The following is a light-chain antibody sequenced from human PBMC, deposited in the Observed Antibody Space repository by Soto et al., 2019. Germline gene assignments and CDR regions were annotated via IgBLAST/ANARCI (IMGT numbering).Light chain of an antibody. V-gene: IGKV1-33*01. J-gene: IGKJ4*01. CDR1: RDIAHY. CDR2: DAS. Sequence: DIQLTQSPSSLSASVGDRITITCQASRDIAHYLSWYQQKPGKAPQLLVYDASKLQTGVPSRFSGSASGTYFTFAISSLQPEDRATYCCKQYDDLPLTFGGGTKVEIK. CDR3: KQYDDLPLT.